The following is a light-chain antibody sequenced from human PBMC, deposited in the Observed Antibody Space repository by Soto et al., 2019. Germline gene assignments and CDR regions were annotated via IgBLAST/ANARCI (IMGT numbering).Light chain of an antibody. J-gene: IGKJ1*01. CDR3: QQYGSAPRT. CDR1: LSINKNY. CDR2: AAS. Sequence: EVVLMQSPGTLSLSPGERATLSCRANLSINKNYLAWYQQKPGQAPRLLIYAASSRATGIPDRFSGGGSGTDFTLTIDRLEPEDFAVYYCQQYGSAPRTFGQGTKVEVK. V-gene: IGKV3-20*01.